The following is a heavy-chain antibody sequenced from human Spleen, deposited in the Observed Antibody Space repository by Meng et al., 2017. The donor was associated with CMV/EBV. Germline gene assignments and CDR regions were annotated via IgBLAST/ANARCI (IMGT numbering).Heavy chain of an antibody. D-gene: IGHD2-2*01. CDR2: IYYSGST. CDR3: AREATPHEVPAARIDY. J-gene: IGHJ4*02. CDR1: GPISSGGYY. Sequence: GPISSGGYYWSWIRQHPGKGLEWIGYIYYSGSTYYNPSLKSRVTISVDTSKNQFSLKLSSVTAADTAVYYCAREATPHEVPAARIDYWGQGTLVTVSS. V-gene: IGHV4-31*02.